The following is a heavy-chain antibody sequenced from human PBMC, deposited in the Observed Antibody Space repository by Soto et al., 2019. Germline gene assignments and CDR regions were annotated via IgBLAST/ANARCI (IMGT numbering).Heavy chain of an antibody. J-gene: IGHJ6*02. CDR1: GFTFSSYG. CDR2: ISYDGSNK. Sequence: QVQLVESGGGVVQPGRSLRLSCAASGFTFSSYGMHWVRQAPGKGLEWVAVISYDGSNKYYADSVEGRFTISRDNSKNTLYLQMNSLRAEDTAVYYCAKSQAVAGTDGMDVWGQGTTVTVSS. CDR3: AKSQAVAGTDGMDV. V-gene: IGHV3-30*18. D-gene: IGHD6-19*01.